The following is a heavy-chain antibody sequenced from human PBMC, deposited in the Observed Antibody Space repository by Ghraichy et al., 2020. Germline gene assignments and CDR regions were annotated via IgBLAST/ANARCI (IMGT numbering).Heavy chain of an antibody. V-gene: IGHV3-30*18. D-gene: IGHD3-22*01. CDR3: AKDAARDYDSTIYLDS. CDR2: MSYDGSDT. Sequence: GGSLRLSCVASGFASTGYSMYWVRQAPGKGLEWLAIMSYDGSDTYYADSVKGRFTISRDNYKNTVFLQMNSLRVEDTAVYYCAKDAARDYDSTIYLDSWGQGITVTVSS. J-gene: IGHJ4*02. CDR1: GFASTGYS.